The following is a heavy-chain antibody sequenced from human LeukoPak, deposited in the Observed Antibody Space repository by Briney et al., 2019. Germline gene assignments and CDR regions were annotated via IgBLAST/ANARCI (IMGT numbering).Heavy chain of an antibody. CDR2: IIAIFGTA. J-gene: IGHJ5*02. D-gene: IGHD2-15*01. V-gene: IGHV1-69*05. CDR1: GGTFSSYA. Sequence: SVKVSCKASGGTFSSYAISWVRQAPGQGLEWMGGIIAIFGTANYAQKFQGRVTITTDESTSTAYMELSSLRSEDTAVYYCAGAHCSGGSCYPPSWFDPWGQGTLVTVSS. CDR3: AGAHCSGGSCYPPSWFDP.